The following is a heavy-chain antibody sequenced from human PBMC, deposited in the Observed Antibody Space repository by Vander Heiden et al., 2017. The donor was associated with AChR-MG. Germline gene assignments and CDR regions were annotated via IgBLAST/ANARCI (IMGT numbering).Heavy chain of an antibody. J-gene: IGHJ4*02. CDR3: AREADSGSYAPAYWFDY. D-gene: IGHD1-26*01. CDR2: IYYSGST. CDR1: GGSIRSGDYY. Sequence: QVQLQESGPGLVKPSQTLSLTCTVSGGSIRSGDYYWSWIRQPPGKGLEWIGYIYYSGSTYYNPSLKSRVTISVDTSKNQFSLKLSSVTAADTAVYYCAREADSGSYAPAYWFDYWGQGTLVTVSS. V-gene: IGHV4-30-4*01.